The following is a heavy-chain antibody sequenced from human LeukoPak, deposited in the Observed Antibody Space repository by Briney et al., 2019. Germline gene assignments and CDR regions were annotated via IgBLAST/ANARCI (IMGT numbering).Heavy chain of an antibody. D-gene: IGHD6-13*01. Sequence: GEYLKISCKGSGYSFTSYWISWVRQMPGKGLEWMGRIDPSDSYTNYSPSFQGHVTISADKSISTAYLQWSSLEASDTAMYYCATSRIAAAGTQGDYWGQGTLVTVSS. CDR2: IDPSDSYT. V-gene: IGHV5-10-1*01. CDR3: ATSRIAAAGTQGDY. J-gene: IGHJ4*02. CDR1: GYSFTSYW.